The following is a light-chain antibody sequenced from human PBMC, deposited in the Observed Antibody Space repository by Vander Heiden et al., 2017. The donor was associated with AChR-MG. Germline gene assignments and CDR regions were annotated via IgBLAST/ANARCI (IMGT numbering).Light chain of an antibody. CDR1: QDINNY. V-gene: IGKV1-33*01. CDR3: QQYDNFPPT. Sequence: DIQMTQSPSSLSASVGDRVTFTCQASQDINNYLNWYHQKPGHAPKLLIYDASTWETGVPSRFSGSGSGTHFTFTISSLQSEDFATYYCQQYDNFPPTFGGGSKVEIK. CDR2: DAS. J-gene: IGKJ4*01.